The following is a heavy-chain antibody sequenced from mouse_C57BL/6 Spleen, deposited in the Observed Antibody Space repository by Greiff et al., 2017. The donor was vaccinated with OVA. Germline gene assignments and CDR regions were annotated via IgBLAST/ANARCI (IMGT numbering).Heavy chain of an antibody. V-gene: IGHV1-19*01. CDR2: INPYNGGT. J-gene: IGHJ2*01. CDR3: ARPTVVAPSFDY. Sequence: VQLKQSGPVLVKPGASVKMSCKASGYTFTDYYMNWVKQSHGKSLEWIGVINPYNGGTSYNQKFKGKATLTVDKSSSTAYMELNSLTSEDSAVYYCARPTVVAPSFDYWGQGTTLTVSS. CDR1: GYTFTDYY. D-gene: IGHD1-1*01.